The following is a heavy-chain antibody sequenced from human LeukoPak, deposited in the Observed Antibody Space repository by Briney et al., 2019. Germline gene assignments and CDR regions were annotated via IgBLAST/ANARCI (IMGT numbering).Heavy chain of an antibody. CDR2: IYYSGST. J-gene: IGHJ4*02. V-gene: IGHV4-39*01. Sequence: SETLSLTCTVSGGSISSSSYYWGWIRQPPGKGLEWIGSIYYSGSTYYNPSLKSRVTISVDTSKNQFSLKLSSVTAADTAVYYCARQCYDILGGPFDYWGQGTLVTVSS. D-gene: IGHD3-9*01. CDR3: ARQCYDILGGPFDY. CDR1: GGSISSSSYY.